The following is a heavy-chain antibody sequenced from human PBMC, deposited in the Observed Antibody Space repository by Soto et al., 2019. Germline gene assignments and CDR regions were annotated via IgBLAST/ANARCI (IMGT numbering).Heavy chain of an antibody. CDR1: GFTFTSSA. V-gene: IGHV1-58*01. CDR3: AADSSLRFLEWTPAPAYYYGMDV. J-gene: IGHJ6*02. CDR2: IVVGSGNT. D-gene: IGHD3-3*01. Sequence: PSVKVSCKASGFTFTSSAVQWVRQARGQRLEWIGWIVVGSGNTNYAQKFQERVTITRDMSTSTAYMELSSLRSEDTAVYYCAADSSLRFLEWTPAPAYYYGMDVWGQGTTVTVSS.